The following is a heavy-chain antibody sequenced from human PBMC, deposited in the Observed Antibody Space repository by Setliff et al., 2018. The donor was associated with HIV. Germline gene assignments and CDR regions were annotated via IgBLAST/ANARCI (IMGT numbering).Heavy chain of an antibody. CDR1: GGPLSGYF. CDR3: AKSPGFSGYGGSG. D-gene: IGHD5-12*01. V-gene: IGHV4-34*01. CDR2: ISFSGTT. Sequence: ETLSLTCAVYGGPLSGYFWSWIRQSPGKGLEWIGEISFSGTTNYNPSLKSRVTISIDTSKEWFSLQLTSVTAADTAVYYCAKSPGFSGYGGSGWGQGTLVTVSS. J-gene: IGHJ4*02.